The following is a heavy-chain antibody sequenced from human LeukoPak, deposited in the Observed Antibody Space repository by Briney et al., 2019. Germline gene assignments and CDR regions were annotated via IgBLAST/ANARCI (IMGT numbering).Heavy chain of an antibody. J-gene: IGHJ4*02. D-gene: IGHD2-15*01. CDR3: TRSAYCTGGTCYSKTFDY. V-gene: IGHV3-30*02. CDR1: GFNFRNYA. Sequence: GGSLRLSCAASGFNFRNYAMHWVRQAPGKEPEWVALIRFDGSHKYYADSVKGRFTISRDSSRDTLSLQMSSLRAEDTAVYYCTRSAYCTGGTCYSKTFDYWGQGTLVTVSS. CDR2: IRFDGSHK.